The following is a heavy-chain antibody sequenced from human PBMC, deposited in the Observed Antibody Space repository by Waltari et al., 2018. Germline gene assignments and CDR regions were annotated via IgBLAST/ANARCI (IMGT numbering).Heavy chain of an antibody. J-gene: IGHJ1*01. CDR1: GYSISSGSY. CDR2: IYHSGST. Sequence: QVQLQESGPGLVKPSETLSLTCAVSGYSISSGSYWGWIRQPPGKGLEWIGSIYHSGSTYYNPSLKSRVTISVDTSKNQFSLKLSSVTAADTAVYYCARRGVPPTEIGSWYEDWGQGTLVTVSS. D-gene: IGHD6-13*01. CDR3: ARRGVPPTEIGSWYED. V-gene: IGHV4-38-2*01.